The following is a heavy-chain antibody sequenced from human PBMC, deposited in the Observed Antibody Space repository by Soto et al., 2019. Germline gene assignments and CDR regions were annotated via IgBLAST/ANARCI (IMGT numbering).Heavy chain of an antibody. CDR3: ARDCRLKDSSGYFNWFDP. Sequence: QVQLQESGPGLVKPSQTLSLTCTVSGGSISSGGYYWSWIRQHPGKGLEWIGYIYYSGSTYYTPSLKSRVTISVDTSKNQFSLKLSSVTAADTAVYYCARDCRLKDSSGYFNWFDPWGQGTLVTVSS. CDR2: IYYSGST. CDR1: GGSISSGGYY. J-gene: IGHJ5*02. V-gene: IGHV4-31*03. D-gene: IGHD3-22*01.